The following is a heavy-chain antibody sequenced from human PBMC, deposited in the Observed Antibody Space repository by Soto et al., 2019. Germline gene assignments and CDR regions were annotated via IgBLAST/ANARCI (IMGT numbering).Heavy chain of an antibody. D-gene: IGHD2-2*01. CDR1: GFTFSSYA. J-gene: IGHJ6*02. CDR3: ARSYQLLWDYYYYGMDV. CDR2: ISYDGSNK. Sequence: GRSLTLSCAASGFTFSSYAMHWVRQAPGKGLEWVAVISYDGSNKYYADSVKGRFTISRDNSKNTLYLQMNSLRAEDTAVYYCARSYQLLWDYYYYGMDVWGQGTTVTVSS. V-gene: IGHV3-30-3*01.